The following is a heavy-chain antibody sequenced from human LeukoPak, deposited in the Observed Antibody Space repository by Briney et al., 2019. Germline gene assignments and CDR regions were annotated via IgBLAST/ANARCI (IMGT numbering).Heavy chain of an antibody. CDR3: ARVPPHIVATIEGYYYYYYMDV. V-gene: IGHV1-2*02. CDR2: INPNSGGT. CDR1: GYTFTGYY. D-gene: IGHD5-12*01. J-gene: IGHJ6*03. Sequence: ASVKVSCKASGYTFTGYYMHWVRQAPGQGLEWMGWINPNSGGTNYAQKFQGRVTMTRDTSISTAYMGLSRLRSDDTAVYYCARVPPHIVATIEGYYYYYYMDVWGKGTTVTISS.